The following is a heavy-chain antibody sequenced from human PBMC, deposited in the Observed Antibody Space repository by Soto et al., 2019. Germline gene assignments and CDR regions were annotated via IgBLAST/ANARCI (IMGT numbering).Heavy chain of an antibody. CDR3: ASHLIGSYRYHAFDI. Sequence: QVQLQESGPGLVKPSETLSLTCTVSGGSISSYYWSWIRQPPGKGLEWIGYIYYSGSTNYNPSLKSRVTIQVDTSKNQFSLKLSSVTAADTAVYYCASHLIGSYRYHAFDIWGQGTMVTVSS. V-gene: IGHV4-59*08. CDR1: GGSISSYY. CDR2: IYYSGST. J-gene: IGHJ3*02. D-gene: IGHD3-16*02.